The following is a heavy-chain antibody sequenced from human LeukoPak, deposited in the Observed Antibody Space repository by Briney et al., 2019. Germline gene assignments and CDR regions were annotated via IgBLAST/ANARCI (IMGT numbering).Heavy chain of an antibody. Sequence: SETLSLTCTVSGGSISSGDYYWSWIRQPPGKGLEWIGYIYYSGSTYYNPSLKSRVTISVDASKNQFSLKLSSVTAADTAVYYCARDGSRITIFGVAQNWFDPWGQGTLVTVSS. CDR3: ARDGSRITIFGVAQNWFDP. CDR1: GGSISSGDYY. D-gene: IGHD3-3*01. CDR2: IYYSGST. V-gene: IGHV4-30-4*08. J-gene: IGHJ5*02.